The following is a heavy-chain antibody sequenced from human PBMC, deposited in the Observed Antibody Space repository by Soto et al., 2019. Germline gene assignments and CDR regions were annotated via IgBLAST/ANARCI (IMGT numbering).Heavy chain of an antibody. D-gene: IGHD1-26*01. CDR2: ISSSSSYK. J-gene: IGHJ1*01. V-gene: IGHV3-21*01. CDR3: ARDPSDLWEPDQYFQY. CDR1: GFTFSSYS. Sequence: ESGGGLVKPWGSLRLSCAASGFTFSSYSMNWVRQAPGKGLEWVSSISSSSSYKYYADSVKGRFSISRDNAKNSLFLQMNSLRAEDTAVYYCARDPSDLWEPDQYFQYWGQGTLVTVSS.